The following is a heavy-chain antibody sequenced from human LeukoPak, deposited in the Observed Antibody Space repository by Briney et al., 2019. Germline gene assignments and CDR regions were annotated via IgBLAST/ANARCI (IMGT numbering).Heavy chain of an antibody. Sequence: SETLSLTCTVSGGSISSSSYYWGWIRQPPGKGLEWIGSIYYSGSTYYNPSLKSRVTISVDTSKNQFSLKLSSVTAADTAVYYCARTVYSSGWYGVFGYWGQGTLVTVSS. CDR3: ARTVYSSGWYGVFGY. J-gene: IGHJ4*02. CDR2: IYYSGST. D-gene: IGHD6-19*01. CDR1: GGSISSSSYY. V-gene: IGHV4-39*01.